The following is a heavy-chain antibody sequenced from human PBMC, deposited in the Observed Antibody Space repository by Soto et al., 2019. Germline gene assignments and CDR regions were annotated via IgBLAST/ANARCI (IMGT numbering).Heavy chain of an antibody. CDR3: ARAWAAAGKGWFDP. D-gene: IGHD6-13*01. CDR1: GGSISNYY. J-gene: IGHJ5*02. CDR2: IYTSGST. Sequence: QVQLQESGPGLVKPSETLSLTCTVSGGSISNYYWSWIRQPAGKGLEWIGRIYTSGSTNYNPSLKSRVTMLVDTSNNQFSLKLRSVTAADTAVYYCARAWAAAGKGWFDPWGQGTLVTVSS. V-gene: IGHV4-4*07.